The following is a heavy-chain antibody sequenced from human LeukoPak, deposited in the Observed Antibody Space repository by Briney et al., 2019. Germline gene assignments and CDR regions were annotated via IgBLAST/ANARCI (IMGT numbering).Heavy chain of an antibody. CDR2: ISGSGGST. CDR3: AKDRDYYDTSAYEH. J-gene: IGHJ3*01. V-gene: IGHV3-23*01. CDR1: GFTFSSYA. Sequence: GGTLRLSCAASGFTFSSYAMSWVRQAPGKGLERVSAISGSGGSTYYADSVKGRFTISRDNSKNTLYLQMNSLRAEDTAVYYCAKDRDYYDTSAYEHWGQGTMVTVSS. D-gene: IGHD3-22*01.